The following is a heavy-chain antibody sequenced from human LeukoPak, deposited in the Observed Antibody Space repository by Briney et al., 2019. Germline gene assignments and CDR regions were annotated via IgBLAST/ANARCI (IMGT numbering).Heavy chain of an antibody. CDR1: GYTFTSYD. J-gene: IGHJ4*02. Sequence: GASVKVSCKASGYTFTSYDINWVRQATGQGLEWMGWMNPNSGNTGYAQKFQGRVTMTRNTSISTAYMELSSLRSEDTAVYYCARVAYCGGDCYPKYFDYWGQGTLVTVSS. CDR3: ARVAYCGGDCYPKYFDY. V-gene: IGHV1-8*01. D-gene: IGHD2-21*02. CDR2: MNPNSGNT.